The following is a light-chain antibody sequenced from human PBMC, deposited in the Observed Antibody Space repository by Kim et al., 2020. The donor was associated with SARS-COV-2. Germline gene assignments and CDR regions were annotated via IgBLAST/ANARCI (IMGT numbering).Light chain of an antibody. CDR1: SGRMASNF. CDR3: QSGRL. J-gene: IGLJ2*01. CDR2: EDN. Sequence: ESPGKTVTSSCTRSSGRMASNFVQWYQQRPGSAPTSVIYEDNQRPSWVPDRFSGSIDDSSNSASLTISGLKTEDEADYYCQSGRLFGGGTQLTVL. V-gene: IGLV6-57*03.